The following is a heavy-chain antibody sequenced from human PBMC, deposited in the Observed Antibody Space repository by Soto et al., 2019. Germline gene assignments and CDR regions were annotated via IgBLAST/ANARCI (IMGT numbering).Heavy chain of an antibody. CDR1: GFTFSDYT. V-gene: IGHV3-30-3*01. CDR2: MSSDGGNT. CDR3: ARDYGDGYYYFDL. Sequence: QVQLVESGGGVVQPGRSLRLSCAASGFTFSDYTMHWVRQAPGKELEWVALMSSDGGNTHYTDSVKGRFTISIDNSKNTLYLQMDSLRPEDTTVYYCARDYGDGYYYFDLWGQGTLVTVSS. D-gene: IGHD5-12*01. J-gene: IGHJ4*02.